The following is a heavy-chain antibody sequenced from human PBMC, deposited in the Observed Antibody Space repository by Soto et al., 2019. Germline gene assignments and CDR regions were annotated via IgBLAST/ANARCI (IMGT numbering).Heavy chain of an antibody. CDR1: GGTFSSYA. CDR3: ARGGARGKDVVYYYYGMDV. Sequence: QVQLVQSGAEVKKPGSSVKVSCKASGGTFSSYAISWVRQAPGQGLEWMGGIIPIFGTANYAQKFQGRVTITADESTSTAYMELSSLRSEDKAVYYCARGGARGKDVVYYYYGMDVWGQGTTVTVSS. V-gene: IGHV1-69*01. D-gene: IGHD1-26*01. J-gene: IGHJ6*02. CDR2: IIPIFGTA.